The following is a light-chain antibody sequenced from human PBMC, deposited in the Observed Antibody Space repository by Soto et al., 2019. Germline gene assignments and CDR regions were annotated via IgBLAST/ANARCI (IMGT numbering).Light chain of an antibody. J-gene: IGKJ4*01. CDR1: QSISTW. V-gene: IGKV1-5*03. CDR2: KAS. Sequence: DIPLTQSPFTLSVSLGDRVTITCRASQSISTWLAWYQQKPGKAPKLLIYKASSLDSGVPSRFSGTVYGTEFILTISSLQTEDFATYYGQQVNSYPLTFGGGTKVDIK. CDR3: QQVNSYPLT.